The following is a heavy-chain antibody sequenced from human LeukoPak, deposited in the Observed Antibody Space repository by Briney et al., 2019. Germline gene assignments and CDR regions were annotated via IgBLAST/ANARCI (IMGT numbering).Heavy chain of an antibody. CDR1: GFTFSTYW. V-gene: IGHV3-23*01. Sequence: GGSLRLSCAASGFTFSTYWLHWVRQDPGKGLEWVSTISGRGDGTYYADSVKGRFTISRDNSKNTLYLQMNSLRADDTALYYCAKYLSSGRRIFDSWGQGTLVTVSS. CDR3: AKYLSSGRRIFDS. CDR2: ISGRGDGT. J-gene: IGHJ4*02. D-gene: IGHD3-3*01.